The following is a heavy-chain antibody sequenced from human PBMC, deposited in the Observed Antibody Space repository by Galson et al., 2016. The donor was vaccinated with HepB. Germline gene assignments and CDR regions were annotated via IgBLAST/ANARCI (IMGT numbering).Heavy chain of an antibody. CDR3: ARSHLQYGDTWSFDY. J-gene: IGHJ4*02. D-gene: IGHD1-1*01. V-gene: IGHV1-46*01. CDR1: GYTFTSYY. CDR2: INPSGGDR. Sequence: SVKVSCKASGYTFTSYYMHWVRQAPGQGLEWMGIINPSGGDRRNAQKFQGRVSMTRDTSTTTVYMDLSRLRSEDTAVYYCARSHLQYGDTWSFDYWGQGTLVTVSS.